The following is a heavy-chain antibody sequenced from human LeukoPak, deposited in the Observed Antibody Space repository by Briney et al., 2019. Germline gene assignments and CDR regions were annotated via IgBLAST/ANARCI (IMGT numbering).Heavy chain of an antibody. CDR3: ARDFLPYYYDSSGYGDFDAFDI. CDR2: IYTSEST. Sequence: KSSETLSLTCTVSGGSISSYYWSWIRQPAGKGLEWIGRIYTSESTNYNPSLKRRVTMSVDTSKNHFSLKLSSVTAADTAVYYCARDFLPYYYDSSGYGDFDAFDIWGQGTMVTVSS. D-gene: IGHD3-22*01. J-gene: IGHJ3*02. V-gene: IGHV4-4*07. CDR1: GGSISSYY.